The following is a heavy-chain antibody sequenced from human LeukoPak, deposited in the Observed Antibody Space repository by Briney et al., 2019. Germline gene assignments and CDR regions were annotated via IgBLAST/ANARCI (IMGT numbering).Heavy chain of an antibody. CDR3: ARDGASRGNSAFTI. Sequence: GGSLRLSCAASDFTLSDQYIDWFRQAPGKGREWIGRSRNKANRQTTEYAASVQGRFTVSRDDSGNLVYLQMNTLITEDTAVYFCARDGASRGNSAFTIWGQGTEVTVSS. CDR1: DFTLSDQY. CDR2: SRNKANRQTT. V-gene: IGHV3-72*01. J-gene: IGHJ3*02. D-gene: IGHD2-15*01.